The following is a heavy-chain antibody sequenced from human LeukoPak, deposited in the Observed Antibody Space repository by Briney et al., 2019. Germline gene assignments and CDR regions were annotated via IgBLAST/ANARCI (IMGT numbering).Heavy chain of an antibody. CDR1: GYTFTVYF. CDR3: ARVGTSHWPYYYFDY. Sequence: ASVKVSCKASGYTFTVYFMHWVRQAPGQGLEWMGWINPNSGGTNYAQKFQGRVTMTRDTSISTAYMELSRLRSDDTAVYYCARVGTSHWPYYYFDYWGQGTLVTVSS. CDR2: INPNSGGT. V-gene: IGHV1-2*02. D-gene: IGHD2-2*01. J-gene: IGHJ4*02.